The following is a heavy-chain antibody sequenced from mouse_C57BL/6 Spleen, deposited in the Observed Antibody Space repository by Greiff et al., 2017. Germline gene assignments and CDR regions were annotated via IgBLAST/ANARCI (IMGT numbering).Heavy chain of an antibody. CDR1: GFNIKNTY. CDR2: IDPANGNT. Sequence: EVQVVESVAELVRPGASVKLSCTASGFNIKNTYMHWVKQRPEQGLEWIGRIDPANGNTKYAQKFPGKAPITEDTSSNTAYLQLSSLTSEGAAIYYCASSPYCGFAYWGQGTLVTVSA. CDR3: ASSPYCGFAY. V-gene: IGHV14-3*01. J-gene: IGHJ3*01.